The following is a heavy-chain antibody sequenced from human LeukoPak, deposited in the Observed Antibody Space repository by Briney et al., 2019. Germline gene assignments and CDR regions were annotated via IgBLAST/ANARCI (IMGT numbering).Heavy chain of an antibody. CDR3: AKGAQLSWAADY. D-gene: IGHD2-2*01. V-gene: IGHV3-23*01. CDR1: GFTFSSYA. J-gene: IGHJ4*02. Sequence: SGGSLRLSCAASGFTFSSYAMSWVRQAPGKGLEWVSAISGSGGSTYYADSVRGRFTISRDNSKNTLYLQMNSLRAEDTAVYYCAKGAQLSWAADYWGQGTLVTVSS. CDR2: ISGSGGST.